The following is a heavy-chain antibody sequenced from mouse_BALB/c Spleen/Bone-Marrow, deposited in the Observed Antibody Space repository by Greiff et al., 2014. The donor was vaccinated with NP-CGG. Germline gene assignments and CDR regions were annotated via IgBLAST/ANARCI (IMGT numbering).Heavy chain of an antibody. CDR1: GFTFSNYG. V-gene: IGHV5-6*01. D-gene: IGHD2-3*01. CDR2: ISSGGSYT. CDR3: ARRDGGPMDY. Sequence: EVHLVESGGDLVKPGGSLKLSCAASGFTFSNYGMSWARQTPDKRLEWVATISSGGSYTYYPDSVKGRFTISRDNAKNTLYLQMSSLKSEDTAMYYCARRDGGPMDYWGQGTSVTVSS. J-gene: IGHJ4*01.